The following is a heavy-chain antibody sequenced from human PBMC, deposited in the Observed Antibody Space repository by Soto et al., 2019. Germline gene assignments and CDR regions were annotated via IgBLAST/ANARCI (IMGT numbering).Heavy chain of an antibody. CDR1: GFTFSGSA. D-gene: IGHD3-22*01. Sequence: EVQLVESGGGLVQPGGSLKLSCAASGFTFSGSAMHWVRQASGKGLEWVGRIRSKVNSYATACAASVKGRFTIPRDESKNTVYLQMNSLQIEDTAVYYCVRRSQDDSTGYFAYWGQGTLVTVSS. J-gene: IGHJ4*02. CDR3: VRRSQDDSTGYFAY. V-gene: IGHV3-73*02. CDR2: IRSKVNSYAT.